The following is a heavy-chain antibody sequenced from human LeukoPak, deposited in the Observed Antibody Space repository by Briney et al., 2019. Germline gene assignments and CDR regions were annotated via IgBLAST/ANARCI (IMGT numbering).Heavy chain of an antibody. J-gene: IGHJ4*02. V-gene: IGHV4-34*01. Sequence: SETLSLTCAVYGGSFSGYYWSWIRQPPGKGLEWIGEVNHSGSTNYNPSLKSRVTISVDTSKNQFSLKLSSVTAADTAVYYCARRNIAVAGTDYFDYWGPGTLVTVSS. CDR2: VNHSGST. CDR1: GGSFSGYY. CDR3: ARRNIAVAGTDYFDY. D-gene: IGHD6-19*01.